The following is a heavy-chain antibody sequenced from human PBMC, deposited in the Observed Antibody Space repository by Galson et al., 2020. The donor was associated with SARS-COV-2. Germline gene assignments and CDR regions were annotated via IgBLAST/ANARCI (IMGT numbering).Heavy chain of an antibody. J-gene: IGHJ4*01. CDR2: LHHTGTT. D-gene: IGHD3-9*01. V-gene: IGHV4-59*08. CDR3: VTGWGWLIDY. CDR1: GASISTYY. Sequence: SETLSLTCTASGASISTYYWGWIRQPPGKGLEWIGSLHHTGTTTYNPSLKSRVTISVDTSKNQFSLKLTSVTAADTAVYYCVTGWGWLIDYWGQGTLVTVSS.